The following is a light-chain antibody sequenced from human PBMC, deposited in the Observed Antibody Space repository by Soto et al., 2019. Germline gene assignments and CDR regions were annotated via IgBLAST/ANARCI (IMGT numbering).Light chain of an antibody. CDR1: QAISSH. Sequence: AIQLTQSPSSLSASVGDRVSITCRASQAISSHLAWYQQKPGTGPKLLIHGASVLQTGVPSRFSGSGNGPGTDFTLTISGLQPEDFATYFCQQIKSYPRVTFGQGTKVEIK. CDR2: GAS. CDR3: QQIKSYPRVT. J-gene: IGKJ1*01. V-gene: IGKV1-13*02.